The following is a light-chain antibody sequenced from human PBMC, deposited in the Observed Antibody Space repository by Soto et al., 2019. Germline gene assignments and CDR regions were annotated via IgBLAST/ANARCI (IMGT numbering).Light chain of an antibody. CDR2: DAS. Sequence: EIVLTQSPATLSLSPGERATLSCRASQSVSSYLAWYQQKPGQAPRLLIYDASNRATGIPARFSGSVSGTDFTLTISSLEPEDFAVYYCQQRSNWPLTFGGGTKGEIK. CDR1: QSVSSY. V-gene: IGKV3-11*01. J-gene: IGKJ4*01. CDR3: QQRSNWPLT.